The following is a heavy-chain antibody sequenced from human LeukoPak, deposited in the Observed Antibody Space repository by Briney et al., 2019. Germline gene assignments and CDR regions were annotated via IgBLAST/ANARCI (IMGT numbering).Heavy chain of an antibody. CDR1: GFTFSNYD. CDR3: ARVGSSSWDYMDV. J-gene: IGHJ6*03. D-gene: IGHD6-13*01. Sequence: PGGSLRLSCVASGFTFSNYDINWVRQAPGKGLEWISYISSSGDTIKYADSVKGRFTISRDNAKNSLFLQMNGLRAEDTAVYYCARVGSSSWDYMDVWGKGTTVTVSS. CDR2: ISSSGDTI. V-gene: IGHV3-48*01.